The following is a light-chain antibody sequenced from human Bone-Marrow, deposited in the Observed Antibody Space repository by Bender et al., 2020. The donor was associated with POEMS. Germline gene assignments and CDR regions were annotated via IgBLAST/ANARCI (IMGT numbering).Light chain of an antibody. Sequence: SYDLTQPPSVSVSPGQTARIVCSGDALAKQYAYWYQQKPGQAPVLVIYKDSERPSGIPERFSGSGSGTTVTLTISGVQAEDEADYYCQSGDISGTYPYVFGTGTKVTVL. V-gene: IGLV3-25*03. CDR3: QSGDISGTYPYV. J-gene: IGLJ1*01. CDR2: KDS. CDR1: ALAKQY.